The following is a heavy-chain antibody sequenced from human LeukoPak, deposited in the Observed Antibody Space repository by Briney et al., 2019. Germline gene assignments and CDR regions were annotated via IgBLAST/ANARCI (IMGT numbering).Heavy chain of an antibody. D-gene: IGHD2-2*01. Sequence: GRSLRLSCAASGFTFSSYGMHWVRQAPGKGLERVAVIWYDGSNKYYADSVKGRFTISRDNSKNTLYLQMNSLRAEDTAVYYCARGSGDIVVVPAAMQFDPWGQGTLVTVSS. J-gene: IGHJ5*02. CDR1: GFTFSSYG. CDR3: ARGSGDIVVVPAAMQFDP. CDR2: IWYDGSNK. V-gene: IGHV3-33*01.